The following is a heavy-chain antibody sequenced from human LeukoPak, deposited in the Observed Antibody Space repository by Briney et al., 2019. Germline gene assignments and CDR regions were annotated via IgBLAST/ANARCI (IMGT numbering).Heavy chain of an antibody. CDR1: GYSFTDYW. V-gene: IGHV5-51*01. Sequence: GESLKISCKGSGYSFTDYWIAWVRQMPGKGLELMGIIYPGDSDTRYSPSFQGRVTISADKSISTAYLQWSSLKASDTAMYYCARLERVPVDIVATIWGALDYWGQGTLVTVSS. CDR3: ARLERVPVDIVATIWGALDY. J-gene: IGHJ4*02. CDR2: IYPGDSDT. D-gene: IGHD5-12*01.